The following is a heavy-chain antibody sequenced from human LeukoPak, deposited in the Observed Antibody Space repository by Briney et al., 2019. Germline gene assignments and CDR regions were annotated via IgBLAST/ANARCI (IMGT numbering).Heavy chain of an antibody. V-gene: IGHV3-7*03. D-gene: IGHD3-10*01. Sequence: GGSLRLSCVVSGFTSSSSWMNWVRQAPGKGLEWVANIKQDGSETYYVDSVKGRFTISGDNAKKSLYLQMNSLRVEDTAVYYCATSGTRGVINGHWGQGTLVTVSS. CDR2: IKQDGSET. CDR3: ATSGTRGVINGH. J-gene: IGHJ4*02. CDR1: GFTSSSSW.